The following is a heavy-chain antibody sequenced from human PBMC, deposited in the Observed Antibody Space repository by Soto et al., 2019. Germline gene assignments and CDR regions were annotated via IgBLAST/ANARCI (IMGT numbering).Heavy chain of an antibody. Sequence: PSETLSLTCAVPGGSISSGGYSWSWIRQPPGKGLEWIGYIYHSGSTYYNPSPKSRVTISVDRSKNQFSLKLSSVTAADTAVYYCARVTDSNYYYYGMDVWGQGTTVTVSS. V-gene: IGHV4-30-2*01. J-gene: IGHJ6*02. CDR2: IYHSGST. D-gene: IGHD4-4*01. CDR3: ARVTDSNYYYYGMDV. CDR1: GGSISSGGYS.